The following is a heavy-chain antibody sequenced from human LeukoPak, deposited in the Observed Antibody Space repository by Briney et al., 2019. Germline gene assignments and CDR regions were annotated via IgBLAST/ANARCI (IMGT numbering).Heavy chain of an antibody. Sequence: GGSLRLSCAASGFTFNTHAFSWVRQAPGKGLEWVAAISDTGKLTYSAESVRGRFAISRDNSKNTVFLQMSSLRAEDTALYYCAKGGLRFGYSIDDWGQGTLVTVSS. CDR2: ISDTGKLT. V-gene: IGHV3-23*01. CDR3: AKGGLRFGYSIDD. CDR1: GFTFNTHA. J-gene: IGHJ4*02. D-gene: IGHD3-16*01.